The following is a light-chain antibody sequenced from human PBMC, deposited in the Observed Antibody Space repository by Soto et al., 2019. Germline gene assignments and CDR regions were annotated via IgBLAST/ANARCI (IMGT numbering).Light chain of an antibody. CDR2: KAS. CDR3: QQYESYSPWT. V-gene: IGKV1-5*03. J-gene: IGKJ1*01. CDR1: QTISSW. Sequence: DIQMTQSPSTLSGSVGDRVTITCRASQTISSWLAWYQQKPGKAPKLLIYKASTLKSGVPSRFSGSGSGTEFTLTISNLQPDDFATYYCQQYESYSPWTFGQGTKVDI.